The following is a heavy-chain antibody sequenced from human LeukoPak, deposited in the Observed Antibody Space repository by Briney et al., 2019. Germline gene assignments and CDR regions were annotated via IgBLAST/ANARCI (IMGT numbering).Heavy chain of an antibody. D-gene: IGHD2-2*01. CDR3: ARADCSSTSCYGRLIDY. CDR2: INHSGST. Sequence: SETLSLTCAVSGGSFSGYSWSWIRQPPGKGREWIGEINHSGSTNYNPSLKSRVTISVDTSKNQFSLKLSSVTAADTAVYYCARADCSSTSCYGRLIDYWGQGTLVTVSS. V-gene: IGHV4-34*01. J-gene: IGHJ4*02. CDR1: GGSFSGYS.